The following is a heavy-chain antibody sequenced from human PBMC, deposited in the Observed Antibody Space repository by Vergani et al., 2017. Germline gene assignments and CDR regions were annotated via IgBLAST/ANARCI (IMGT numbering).Heavy chain of an antibody. CDR2: ISSSGSTI. D-gene: IGHD4-17*01. J-gene: IGHJ4*02. V-gene: IGHV3-48*03. Sequence: EVQLVESGGGLVQPGGSLRLSCAASGFTFSSYEMNWVRQAPGKGLEWVSYISSSGSTIYYADSVKGRFTISRDNAKNSLYLQMNSLRAEDTAVYYCAREAYGDYLVGGDYFDYWGQGTLVTVSS. CDR3: AREAYGDYLVGGDYFDY. CDR1: GFTFSSYE.